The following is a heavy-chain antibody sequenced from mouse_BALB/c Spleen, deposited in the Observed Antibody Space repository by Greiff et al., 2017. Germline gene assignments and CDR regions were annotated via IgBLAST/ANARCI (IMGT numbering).Heavy chain of an antibody. CDR3: ASPYYRYPWFGY. D-gene: IGHD2-14*01. CDR2: IWSGGST. J-gene: IGHJ3*01. Sequence: QVQLQQSGPGLVQPSQSLSITCTVSGFSLTSYGVHWVRQSPGKGLEWLGVIWSGGSTDYNAAFISRLSISKDNSKSQVFFKMNSLQANDPAIYYSASPYYRYPWFGYWGQGTVVTVSA. CDR1: GFSLTSYG. V-gene: IGHV2-2*02.